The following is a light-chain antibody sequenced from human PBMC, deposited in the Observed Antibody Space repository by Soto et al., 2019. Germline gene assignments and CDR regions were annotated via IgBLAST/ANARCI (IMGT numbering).Light chain of an antibody. Sequence: IQMTQSPSSLSASVGDRDTITCRASQDINKYLAWYQQRPGTVPKLLIYSASTLKSGVPSRFSGSRSGTDFTLTISSLQPEDVATYYCQKYSGVPVTFGQGTRLEIK. V-gene: IGKV1-27*01. CDR1: QDINKY. J-gene: IGKJ5*01. CDR3: QKYSGVPVT. CDR2: SAS.